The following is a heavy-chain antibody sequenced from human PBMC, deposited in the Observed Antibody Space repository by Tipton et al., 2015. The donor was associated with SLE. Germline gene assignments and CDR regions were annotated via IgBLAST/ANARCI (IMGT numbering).Heavy chain of an antibody. CDR3: AGCGSGILDAFDI. CDR2: IYISGST. J-gene: IGHJ3*02. V-gene: IGHV4-4*07. D-gene: IGHD3-10*01. Sequence: TLSLTCTVSGGSISSYYWSWIRQPAGKGLVWIGRIYISGSTHYTPSPKRRVTMSVDTSKNQFSLKLSSVTAADTAVYYCAGCGSGILDAFDIWPRGNGHRLF. CDR1: GGSISSYY.